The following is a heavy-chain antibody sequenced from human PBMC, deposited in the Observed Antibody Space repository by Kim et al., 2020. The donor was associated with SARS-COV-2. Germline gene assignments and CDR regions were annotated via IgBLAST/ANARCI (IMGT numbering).Heavy chain of an antibody. CDR3: ARGILLWFGALHTPYYYGMDV. J-gene: IGHJ6*02. V-gene: IGHV1-8*01. Sequence: ASVKVSCKASGYTFTSYDINWVRQATGQGLEWMGWMNPNSGNTGYAQKFQGGVTMTRNTSISTAYMELSSLRSEDTAVYYFARGILLWFGALHTPYYYGMDVWGQGTAVTVSS. CDR1: GYTFTSYD. D-gene: IGHD3-10*01. CDR2: MNPNSGNT.